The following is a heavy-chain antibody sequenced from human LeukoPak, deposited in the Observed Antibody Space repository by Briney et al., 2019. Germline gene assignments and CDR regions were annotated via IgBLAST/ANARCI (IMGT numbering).Heavy chain of an antibody. CDR1: GGTFSSYA. D-gene: IGHD1-26*01. CDR2: IIPIFGTA. CDR3: ARAVVGAPGSYYYYYMDV. V-gene: IGHV1-69*05. J-gene: IGHJ6*03. Sequence: GASVKVSCKASGGTFSSYAISWVRQAPGQGLEWMGGIIPIFGTANYAQKLQGRVTMTTDTSTSTAYMELRSRRSDDTAVYYCARAVVGAPGSYYYYYMDVWGKGTTVTVSS.